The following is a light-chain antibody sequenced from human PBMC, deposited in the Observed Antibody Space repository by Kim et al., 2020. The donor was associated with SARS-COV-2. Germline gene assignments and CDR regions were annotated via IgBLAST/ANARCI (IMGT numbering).Light chain of an antibody. J-gene: IGKJ4*01. CDR1: QSVGNN. CDR2: GAS. Sequence: IVMTQSPATLSVSPGERVTLSCRASQSVGNNLAWYQQRPGQAPRLLIYGASTRATDVSDRFSGSGSGTEFTLTIRSLQSEDLAVYYCQQYNDWPLLTFGGGTKVDIK. V-gene: IGKV3-15*01. CDR3: QQYNDWPLLT.